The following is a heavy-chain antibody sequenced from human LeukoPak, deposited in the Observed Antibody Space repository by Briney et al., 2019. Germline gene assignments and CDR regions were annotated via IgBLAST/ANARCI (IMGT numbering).Heavy chain of an antibody. Sequence: SVKVSCTASGYTFTSYAMNWVRQAPGQGLEWMGGIIPIFGTANYAQKFQGRVTITADESTSTAYMELSSLRSEDTAVYYCARGPIQLWLRGVYFDYWGQGTLVTVSS. CDR1: GYTFTSYA. J-gene: IGHJ4*02. CDR3: ARGPIQLWLRGVYFDY. V-gene: IGHV1-69*13. D-gene: IGHD5-18*01. CDR2: IIPIFGTA.